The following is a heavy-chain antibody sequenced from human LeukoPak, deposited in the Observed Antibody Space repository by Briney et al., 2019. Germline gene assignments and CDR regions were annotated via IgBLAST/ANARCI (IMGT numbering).Heavy chain of an antibody. CDR2: IGSSGGNI. CDR1: GFSFSGYG. CDR3: AKDRGWFGGSLANFDY. Sequence: GGSLRLSCVASGFSFSGYGMSWVRQTPGKGLEWVSAIGSSGGNIHYADSVKGRFTISRDNSRYTLYLEVNSLRAEDTAVYYCAKDRGWFGGSLANFDYWGQGTLVTVSS. V-gene: IGHV3-23*01. D-gene: IGHD3-10*01. J-gene: IGHJ4*02.